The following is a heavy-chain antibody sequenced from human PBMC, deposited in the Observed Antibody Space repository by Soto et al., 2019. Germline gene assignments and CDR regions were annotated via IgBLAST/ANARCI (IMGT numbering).Heavy chain of an antibody. V-gene: IGHV4-39*01. CDR3: AGTFWFGDLLFDC. CDR1: DDSITSGAYY. CDR2: IQYRGST. J-gene: IGHJ4*02. D-gene: IGHD3-10*01. Sequence: HLQLQESGPGLVKPSEPLSLTCTVSDDSITSGAYYWGLIRQPPGKGLEWIGTIQYRGSTYSNPSLKSRVTMSLDTSKNQFSLRLTSVTAADTAVYFCAGTFWFGDLLFDCWCQGTLVTVSS.